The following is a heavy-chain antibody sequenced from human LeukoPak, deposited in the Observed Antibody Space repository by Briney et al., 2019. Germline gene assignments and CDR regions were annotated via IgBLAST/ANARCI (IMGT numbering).Heavy chain of an antibody. D-gene: IGHD1-26*01. CDR2: VFYNGRT. CDR1: GASISPYY. Sequence: SETLSLTCSVSGASISPYYWVWIRQPPGKGPEWIGYVFYNGRTSYNPSLKSRVTISAGTSKNQFSLKMNSVTAADTAVCYCASGNYYQDYWGQGTVVTVSP. J-gene: IGHJ4*02. CDR3: ASGNYYQDY. V-gene: IGHV4-59*08.